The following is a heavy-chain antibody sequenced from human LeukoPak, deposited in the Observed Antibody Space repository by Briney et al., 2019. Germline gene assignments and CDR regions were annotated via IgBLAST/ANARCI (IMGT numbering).Heavy chain of an antibody. J-gene: IGHJ6*03. CDR3: AKSYSSGWSYMDV. CDR1: GFTFSSYS. V-gene: IGHV3-21*01. CDR2: ISSSRSYI. D-gene: IGHD6-19*01. Sequence: GGSLRLSCAASGFTFSSYSMNWVRQAPGKGLEWVSSISSSRSYIYYADSVKGRFTISRDNAKNSLYLQMNSLRAEDTAVYYCAKSYSSGWSYMDVWGKGTTVTVSS.